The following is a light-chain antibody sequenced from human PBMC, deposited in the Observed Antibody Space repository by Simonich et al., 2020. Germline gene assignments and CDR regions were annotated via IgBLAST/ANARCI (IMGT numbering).Light chain of an antibody. CDR2: EDS. V-gene: IGLV3-10*01. CDR1: ALPKKY. CDR3: YSTDSSGNHWV. J-gene: IGLJ3*02. Sequence: SYELTQPPSASVSPGQKARITCTGDALPKKYAYWYQQKSGQSPVLVIYEDSKRPPGIPEGFSGSSSGTMATLTISGAQVEDEADYYCYSTDSSGNHWVFGGGTKLTVL.